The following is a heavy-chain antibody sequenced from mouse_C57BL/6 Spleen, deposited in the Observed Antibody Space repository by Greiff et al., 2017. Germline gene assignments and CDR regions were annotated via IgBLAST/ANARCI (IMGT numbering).Heavy chain of an antibody. V-gene: IGHV5-4*01. D-gene: IGHD2-4*01. CDR1: GFTFSSYA. CDR3: AREGSMITTGAFAY. Sequence: EVKLVESGGGLVKPGGSLKLSCAASGFTFSSYAMSWVRQTPEKRLEWVATISDGGSYTYYPDNVKGRFTISRDNAKNNLYLQMSHLKSEDTAMYYCAREGSMITTGAFAYWGQGTLVTVSA. J-gene: IGHJ3*01. CDR2: ISDGGSYT.